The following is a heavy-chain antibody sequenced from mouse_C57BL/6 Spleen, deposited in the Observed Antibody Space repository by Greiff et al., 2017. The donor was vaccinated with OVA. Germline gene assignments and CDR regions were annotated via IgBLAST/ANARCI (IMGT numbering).Heavy chain of an antibody. CDR2: INPSSGYT. Sequence: QVQLKQSGAELAKPGASVKLSCKASGYTFTSYWMHWVKQRPGQGLEWIGYINPSSGYTKYNQKFKDKATLTADKSSSTAYMQLSSLTYEDSAVYYCASPYYSNYVGYYAMDYWGQGTSVTVSS. D-gene: IGHD2-5*01. V-gene: IGHV1-7*01. CDR3: ASPYYSNYVGYYAMDY. J-gene: IGHJ4*01. CDR1: GYTFTSYW.